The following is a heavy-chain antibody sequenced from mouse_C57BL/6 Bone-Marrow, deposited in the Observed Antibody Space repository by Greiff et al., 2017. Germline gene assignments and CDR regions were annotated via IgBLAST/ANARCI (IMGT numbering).Heavy chain of an antibody. D-gene: IGHD2-5*01. CDR3: TDYSNPDY. Sequence: DVQLVESGGGLVQPGGSMKLSCVASGFTFSNYWMNWVRQSPETGLEWVAQIRLKSDNYATHYAESVKGRFTISRDDSKSSVYLQMNNLRAEDTGIYYCTDYSNPDYWGQGTTLTVSS. CDR2: IRLKSDNYAT. CDR1: GFTFSNYW. V-gene: IGHV6-3*01. J-gene: IGHJ2*01.